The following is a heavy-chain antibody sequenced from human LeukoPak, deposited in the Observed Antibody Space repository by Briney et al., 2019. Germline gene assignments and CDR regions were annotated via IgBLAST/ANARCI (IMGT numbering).Heavy chain of an antibody. J-gene: IGHJ4*02. D-gene: IGHD4-17*01. CDR2: IYYTGST. V-gene: IGHV4-59*12. CDR3: ARYGVYGDYDY. Sequence: SVTLSLTCTVSGGSISGSYWSWIRQPPGKALDWVAGIYYTGSTTHNLYLKSRVTMSVDKSKNQFSLQVSSVTAADTAVYYCARYGVYGDYDYWGQGTLVSVSS. CDR1: GGSISGSY.